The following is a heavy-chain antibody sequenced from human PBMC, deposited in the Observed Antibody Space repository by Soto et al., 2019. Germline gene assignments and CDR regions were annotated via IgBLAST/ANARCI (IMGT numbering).Heavy chain of an antibody. CDR1: GGTFSSYA. Sequence: SVKVSCKASGGTFSSYAISWVRQAPGQGLEWMGGIIPIFGTANYAQKFQGRVTITADESTSTAYMELSSLRSEDTAVYYCARAVAGYDFWSGYYLLWGQGTLVTVSS. D-gene: IGHD3-3*01. V-gene: IGHV1-69*13. CDR3: ARAVAGYDFWSGYYLL. J-gene: IGHJ4*02. CDR2: IIPIFGTA.